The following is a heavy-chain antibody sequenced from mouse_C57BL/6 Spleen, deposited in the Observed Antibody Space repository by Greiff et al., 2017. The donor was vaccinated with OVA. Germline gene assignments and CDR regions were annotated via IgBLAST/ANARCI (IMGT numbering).Heavy chain of an antibody. CDR1: GYTFTSYW. V-gene: IGHV1-59*01. Sequence: QVQLQQPGAELVRPGTSVKLSCKASGYTFTSYWLHWVKQRPGQGLEWIGVIDPSDSYTNYNQKFKGKATLTVDTSSSTAYMQLSSLTSEDSAVYYCAREVDCKRYYFDYWGQGTTLTVAS. CDR2: IDPSDSYT. J-gene: IGHJ2*01. CDR3: AREVDCKRYYFDY. D-gene: IGHD1-1*01.